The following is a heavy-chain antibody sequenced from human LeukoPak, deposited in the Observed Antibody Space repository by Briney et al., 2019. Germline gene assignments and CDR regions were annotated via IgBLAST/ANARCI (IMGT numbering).Heavy chain of an antibody. V-gene: IGHV4-61*02. J-gene: IGHJ5*02. CDR1: GGSISSGSYY. D-gene: IGHD2-2*01. CDR3: ARERYCSSTGCLYGGVDP. CDR2: IYTSGST. Sequence: SETLSLTCTVSGGSISSGSYYWSWIRQPAGKGLEWIGRIYTSGSTNYNPSPKSRVTISVDTSKNQFSLKLSSVTAADTAVYYCARERYCSSTGCLYGGVDPWGQGTLVTVSS.